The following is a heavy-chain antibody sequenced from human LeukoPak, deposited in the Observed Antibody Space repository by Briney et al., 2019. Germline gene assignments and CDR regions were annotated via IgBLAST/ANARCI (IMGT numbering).Heavy chain of an antibody. CDR2: INTDGSST. CDR3: TRDLSGTYYGRFDY. V-gene: IGHV3-74*01. Sequence: GGSLRLSCAASGFTFSSDRMHWVRQAPGKGLLWVSRINTDGSSTNFADSVRGRFTISRDNAKNTLYLQMNSLRAEDTAVYYCTRDLSGTYYGRFDYWGQGTLVTVSS. D-gene: IGHD1-26*01. J-gene: IGHJ4*02. CDR1: GFTFSSDR.